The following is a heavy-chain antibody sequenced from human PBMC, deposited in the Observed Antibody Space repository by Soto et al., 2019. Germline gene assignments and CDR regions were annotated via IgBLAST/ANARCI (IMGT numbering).Heavy chain of an antibody. V-gene: IGHV4-4*07. CDR1: GGSISSYY. Sequence: QVQLQESGPGLVKPSETLSLTCTVSGGSISSYYWSWIRQPAGKGLEWIGRIYTSGSTNYNPSLKSRVTMSVDTSKNQFSLKLSSVTAADTAVYYCARSIAAAARNWFDPWGQGTLVTVSS. J-gene: IGHJ5*02. CDR3: ARSIAAAARNWFDP. D-gene: IGHD6-13*01. CDR2: IYTSGST.